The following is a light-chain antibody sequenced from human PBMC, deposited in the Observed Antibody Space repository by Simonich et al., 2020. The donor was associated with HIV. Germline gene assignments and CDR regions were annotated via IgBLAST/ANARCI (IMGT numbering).Light chain of an antibody. CDR3: QQYYNTPQT. V-gene: IGKV4-1*01. CDR1: QSILYSSNNKNH. CDR2: WAS. J-gene: IGKJ1*01. Sequence: DIVMTQSPDSLAVSLGERATINCKPSQSILYSSNNKNHLAWYQQKPGHPPRLLIYWASTRESGVPDRFSGSGSGTDFTLTISSLQAEDVAVYYCQQYYNTPQTFGQGTKVEIK.